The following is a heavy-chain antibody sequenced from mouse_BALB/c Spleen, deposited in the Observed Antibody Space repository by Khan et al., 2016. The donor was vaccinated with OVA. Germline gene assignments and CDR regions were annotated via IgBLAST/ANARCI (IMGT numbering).Heavy chain of an antibody. CDR1: GYTFTAYD. CDR2: IDPGDGRT. D-gene: IGHD1-1*01. Sequence: QVQLQQPGPELVKPGALVKISCKASGYTFTAYDINWVKQRPGQGLEWIGWIDPGDGRTKYNENFKDKATLTADKSSNTAYMQLSSLTSEKSAVYFCAREGVRGVALDYWGQGTSVSVSS. V-gene: IGHV1S56*01. CDR3: AREGVRGVALDY. J-gene: IGHJ4*01.